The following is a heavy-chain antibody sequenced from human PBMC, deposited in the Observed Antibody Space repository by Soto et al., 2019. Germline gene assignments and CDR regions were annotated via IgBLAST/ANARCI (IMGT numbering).Heavy chain of an antibody. Sequence: HPGGSLRLSCAASGFTFNIYWMHWVRQAPGKGLVWVSRINTDGTSTNYADSVKGRFTISRDNAKNTLYLQMNNLRAEDTAVYYCARVVDGYYYDSSGYRYRGQGTLVTVSS. V-gene: IGHV3-74*01. CDR3: ARVVDGYYYDSSGYRY. D-gene: IGHD3-22*01. J-gene: IGHJ4*02. CDR1: GFTFNIYW. CDR2: INTDGTST.